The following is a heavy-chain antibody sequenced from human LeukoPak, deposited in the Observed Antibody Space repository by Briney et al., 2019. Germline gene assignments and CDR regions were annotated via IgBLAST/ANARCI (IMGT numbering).Heavy chain of an antibody. J-gene: IGHJ4*02. V-gene: IGHV4-34*01. CDR3: ARDLEYCSSTSCPFDY. CDR2: INPSVST. Sequence: SETLSLTCAVYGGSFSGYYWSWIRQPPGKGLEWIGEINPSVSTNYNPSLKSRVTISVDTSKNQFTLKLNSVTAADTAVYYCARDLEYCSSTSCPFDYWGQGTLGNVSS. CDR1: GGSFSGYY. D-gene: IGHD2-2*01.